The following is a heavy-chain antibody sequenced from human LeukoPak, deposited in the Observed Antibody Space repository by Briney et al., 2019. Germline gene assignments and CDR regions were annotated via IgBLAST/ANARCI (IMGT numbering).Heavy chain of an antibody. Sequence: GGSLRLSCAASGSTFNSYSMNWVRQAPGKGLEWVSYISSGGSTMYYADSVKGRFTISRDNAKNSLYLQMNSLRDEDTAVYYCARVAAGYSVNYFDYWGQGTLVTVSS. V-gene: IGHV3-48*02. CDR1: GSTFNSYS. J-gene: IGHJ4*02. CDR2: ISSGGSTM. CDR3: ARVAAGYSVNYFDY. D-gene: IGHD4-23*01.